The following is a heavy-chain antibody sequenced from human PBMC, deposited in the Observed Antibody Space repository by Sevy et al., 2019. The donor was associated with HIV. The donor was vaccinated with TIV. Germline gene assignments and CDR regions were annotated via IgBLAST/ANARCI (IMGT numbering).Heavy chain of an antibody. V-gene: IGHV4-39*01. CDR2: ISYSGST. D-gene: IGHD3-10*01. J-gene: IGHJ4*02. CDR1: GGSISSSSYY. CDR3: ARHARGYYYGSGNHYIDY. Sequence: SETLSLTCTVSGGSISSSSYYWGWIRQPPGKGLEWIGSISYSGSTYYNPSLKSRVTISVDTSKNQFSLKLSSVTAADTAVYYCARHARGYYYGSGNHYIDYWGQGTLVTVSS.